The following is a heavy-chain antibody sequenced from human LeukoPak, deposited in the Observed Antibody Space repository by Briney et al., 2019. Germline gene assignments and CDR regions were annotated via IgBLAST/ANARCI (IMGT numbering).Heavy chain of an antibody. D-gene: IGHD3-3*01. CDR2: INPDGNKK. CDR3: ARGAYDFWSGYFRTGPYYFDY. CDR1: GFDVGRNY. J-gene: IGHJ4*02. V-gene: IGHV3-7*01. Sequence: GGSLRLSCAASGFDVGRNYMTWVRQAPGKGLEWVASINPDGNKKYSADSVKGRFTISRDNAENSLYLQMNSLRVEDTAFYYCARGAYDFWSGYFRTGPYYFDYWGQGTLVTVSS.